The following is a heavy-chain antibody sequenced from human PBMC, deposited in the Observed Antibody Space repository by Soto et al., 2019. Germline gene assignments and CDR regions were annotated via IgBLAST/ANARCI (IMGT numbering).Heavy chain of an antibody. CDR2: ISYNASNK. V-gene: IGHV3-30*03. Sequence: PGGFLRLSCAASGFTFSSYGMHWVRQAPGKGLEWVAIISYNASNKSYADSVRGRFTISRDNSKSTLYLQMNSLGVEDTAVYYCARGPYRNTYNWFDSWGQGTLVTVSS. D-gene: IGHD5-12*01. J-gene: IGHJ5*02. CDR3: ARGPYRNTYNWFDS. CDR1: GFTFSSYG.